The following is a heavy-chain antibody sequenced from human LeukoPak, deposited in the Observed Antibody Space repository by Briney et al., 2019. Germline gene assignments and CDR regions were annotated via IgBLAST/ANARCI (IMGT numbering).Heavy chain of an antibody. J-gene: IGHJ4*02. D-gene: IGHD3-22*01. Sequence: GGSLRLSCAASGFTFSSYSMNWVRQAPGKGLEWVSSISSSSSYIYYADSVKGRFTISRDNSKNTLYLQMNSLRAEDTAVYYCATEITMIVVATKGFDYWGQGTLVTVSS. V-gene: IGHV3-21*04. CDR3: ATEITMIVVATKGFDY. CDR2: ISSSSSYI. CDR1: GFTFSSYS.